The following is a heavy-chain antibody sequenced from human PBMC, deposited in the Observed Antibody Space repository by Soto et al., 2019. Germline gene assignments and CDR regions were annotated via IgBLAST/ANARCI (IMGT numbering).Heavy chain of an antibody. CDR3: ARGPTRGRGVPNYFHF. Sequence: ASETLSLTCSVSGGSLTSGGYYWSWVRQHPGKDLQWVGSIHYNGDTYYNPSLRSRTSISLDTSENRFSLMLSSVTAADTAVYFCARGPTRGRGVPNYFHFWGPGTLVTVSS. J-gene: IGHJ4*02. D-gene: IGHD3-10*01. CDR2: IHYNGDT. V-gene: IGHV4-31*03. CDR1: GGSLTSGGYY.